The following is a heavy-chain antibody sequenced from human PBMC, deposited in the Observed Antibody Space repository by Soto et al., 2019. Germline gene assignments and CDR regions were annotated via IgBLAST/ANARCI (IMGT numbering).Heavy chain of an antibody. Sequence: GGSLRLSCAASGFTFSSYSMNWVRQAPGKGLEWVSSISSSSSYIYYPDSVNGRFTISRDNAKNSLYLQMNSLRAQDTTVYYCGRDTSSSRTQPNYF. CDR2: ISSSSSYI. V-gene: IGHV3-21*01. J-gene: IGHJ1*01. CDR3: GRDTSSSRTQPNYF. CDR1: GFTFSSYS. D-gene: IGHD6-6*01.